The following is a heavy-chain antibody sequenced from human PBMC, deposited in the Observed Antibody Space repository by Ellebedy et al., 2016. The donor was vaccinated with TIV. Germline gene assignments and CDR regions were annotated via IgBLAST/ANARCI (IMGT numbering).Heavy chain of an antibody. D-gene: IGHD4-17*01. Sequence: GESLKISXAASGFTFSTYSMNWVRQAPGKGLVWVSRMNSDGSSTNYADSVKGRFTISRDNAKNTLYLQMNSLRAEDTAVYYCARDGLYGDYYFDYWGQGTLVTVSS. CDR1: GFTFSTYS. CDR3: ARDGLYGDYYFDY. CDR2: MNSDGSST. V-gene: IGHV3-74*01. J-gene: IGHJ4*02.